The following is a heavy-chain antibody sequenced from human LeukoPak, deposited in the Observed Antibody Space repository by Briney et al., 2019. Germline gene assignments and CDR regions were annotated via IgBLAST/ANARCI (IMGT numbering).Heavy chain of an antibody. CDR2: ISGSGGST. D-gene: IGHD1-26*01. CDR1: GFTFSSYS. V-gene: IGHV3-23*01. Sequence: GGSLRLSCAASGFTFSSYSMNWVRQAPGKGLEWVSAISGSGGSTYYADSVKGRFTISRDNSKNTLYLQMNSLRAEDTAVYYCARALRGSYYFDYWGQGTLVTVSS. CDR3: ARALRGSYYFDY. J-gene: IGHJ4*02.